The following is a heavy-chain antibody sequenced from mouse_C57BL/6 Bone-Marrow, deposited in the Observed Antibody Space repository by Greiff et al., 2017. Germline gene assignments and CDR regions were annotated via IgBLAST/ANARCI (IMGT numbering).Heavy chain of an antibody. CDR3: ARSRFHWYVDG. V-gene: IGHV1-63*01. Sequence: VQLQQSGAELVRPGTSVKMSCKASGYTFTNYWIGWAKQRPGHGLEWIGDIYPGGGYTNYNEKFKGKATLTADKYTSTAYMQFSSLTSEDSAIYYRARSRFHWYVDGWGTGTTVTVAS. CDR2: IYPGGGYT. CDR1: GYTFTNYW. J-gene: IGHJ1*03.